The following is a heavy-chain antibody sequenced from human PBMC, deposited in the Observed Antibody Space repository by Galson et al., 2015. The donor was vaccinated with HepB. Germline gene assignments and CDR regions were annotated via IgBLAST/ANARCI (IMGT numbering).Heavy chain of an antibody. J-gene: IGHJ5*02. D-gene: IGHD2-2*01. Sequence: QSGAEVKKPGESLKISCKGSGYSFTSYWIGWVRQMPGKGPEWMGIIYPGDSDTRYSPSFQGQVAISADKSISTAYLQWSSLKASDTAMYYCASVGYCSSTSCYHNWFDPWGQGTLVTVSS. CDR3: ASVGYCSSTSCYHNWFDP. CDR2: IYPGDSDT. V-gene: IGHV5-51*03. CDR1: GYSFTSYW.